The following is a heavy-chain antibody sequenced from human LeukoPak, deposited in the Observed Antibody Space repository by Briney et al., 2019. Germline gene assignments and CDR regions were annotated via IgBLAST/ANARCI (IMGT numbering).Heavy chain of an antibody. CDR2: ISYDGGNK. D-gene: IGHD2-21*02. CDR1: GFTFSTYA. J-gene: IGHJ3*02. V-gene: IGHV3-30-3*01. CDR3: ARGRVVVTGTDDAFDI. Sequence: GGSLRLSCAASGFTFSTYAMHWVRQAPGKGLEWVAVISYDGGNKYYTDSVKGRFTISRDNSQSTLYLQMNTPRTEDTSVYYCARGRVVVTGTDDAFDIWGQGTMVTVSS.